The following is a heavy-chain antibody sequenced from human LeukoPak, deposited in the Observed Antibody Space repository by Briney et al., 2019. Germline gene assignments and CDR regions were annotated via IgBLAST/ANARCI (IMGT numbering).Heavy chain of an antibody. CDR2: INWNGGRI. D-gene: IGHD2-15*01. J-gene: IGHJ4*02. CDR1: GFTFDDYG. CDR3: AKAPVTTCSGAYCYPFDY. Sequence: GGSLRLSCAASGFTFDDYGMTWVRQAPGKGLEWVSGINWNGGRIDYAESVKGRFTISRDNTKNSLYLQMNSLRAEDTALYYCAKAPVTTCSGAYCYPFDYWGQGTLVTVSS. V-gene: IGHV3-20*04.